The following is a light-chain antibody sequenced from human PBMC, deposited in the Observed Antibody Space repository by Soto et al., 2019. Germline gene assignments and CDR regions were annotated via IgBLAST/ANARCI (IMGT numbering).Light chain of an antibody. J-gene: IGKJ2*01. CDR3: QQSYSTPYT. V-gene: IGKV1-39*01. CDR2: AAS. CDR1: QSISSY. Sequence: DIQMTQSPSSLSASVGDRVTITCRASQSISSYLNWYQQKPGKAPKILIYAASSLQSGVPSMFSGSGSATDFTLTISSLQPEDFATYYCQQSYSTPYTFGQGTQLEIK.